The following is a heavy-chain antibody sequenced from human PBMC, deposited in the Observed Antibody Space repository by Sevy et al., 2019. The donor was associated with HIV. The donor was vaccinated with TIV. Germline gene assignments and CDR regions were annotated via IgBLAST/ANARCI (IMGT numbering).Heavy chain of an antibody. V-gene: IGHV3-7*01. CDR1: GFTFSSYW. D-gene: IGHD3-22*01. J-gene: IGHJ4*02. Sequence: GGSLRLSCEASGFTFSSYWMSWVRQAPGKGLEWVANIKEDGSEKYYVDSVKGRFTIYRDNAKNSLYLQMNSLRAEDTAVYYCVRVGYSYDRGSCDYWGQGTLVTVSS. CDR3: VRVGYSYDRGSCDY. CDR2: IKEDGSEK.